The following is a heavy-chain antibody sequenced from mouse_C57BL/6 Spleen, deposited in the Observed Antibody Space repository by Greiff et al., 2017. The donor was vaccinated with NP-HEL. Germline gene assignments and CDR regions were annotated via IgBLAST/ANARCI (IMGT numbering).Heavy chain of an antibody. D-gene: IGHD1-1*01. CDR3: ARKGITTVAYFDY. Sequence: VQLKESGPELVKPGASVKISCKASGYSFTDYNMNWVKQSNGKSLEWIGVINPNYGTTSYNQKFKGKATLTVDQSSSTAYMQLRSLTSEDSAVYFCARKGITTVAYFDYWGQGTTLTVSS. CDR2: INPNYGTT. CDR1: GYSFTDYN. V-gene: IGHV1-39*01. J-gene: IGHJ2*01.